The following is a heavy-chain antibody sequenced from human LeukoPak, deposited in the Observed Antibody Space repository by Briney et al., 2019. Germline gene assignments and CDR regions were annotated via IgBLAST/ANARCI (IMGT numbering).Heavy chain of an antibody. CDR2: INSSGGST. CDR3: ARANYRDYAYFDY. D-gene: IGHD4-17*01. CDR1: GYTFTSYC. V-gene: IGHV1-46*01. J-gene: IGHJ4*02. Sequence: PWASVKASCKASGYTFTSYCMHWVRQAPGQGLEWMGVINSSGGSTSYAQKFQGRVTMTRDTSTSTVYMELSSLRSEDTAVYYCARANYRDYAYFDYWGQGTLVTVSS.